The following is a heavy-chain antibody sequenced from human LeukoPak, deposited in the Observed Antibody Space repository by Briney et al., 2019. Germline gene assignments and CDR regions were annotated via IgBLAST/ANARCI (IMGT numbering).Heavy chain of an antibody. D-gene: IGHD6-13*01. J-gene: IGHJ4*02. V-gene: IGHV4-38-2*02. Sequence: SETLSLTCTVSGYSISSGYYWGWIRQPPGKGLEWIGSIYHSGSTYYNPSLKSRVTISVDTSKNQFSLKLSSVTAADTAVYYCARGEIAAAGKRGPYFDYWGQGTLVTVSS. CDR3: ARGEIAAAGKRGPYFDY. CDR2: IYHSGST. CDR1: GYSISSGYY.